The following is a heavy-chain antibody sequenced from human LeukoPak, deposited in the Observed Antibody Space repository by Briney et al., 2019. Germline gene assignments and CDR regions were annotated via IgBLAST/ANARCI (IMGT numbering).Heavy chain of an antibody. CDR2: IIPIFGTA. J-gene: IGHJ4*02. CDR3: ARAVYQALGYCSGGSCYPSPGY. CDR1: GGTFSSYA. D-gene: IGHD2-15*01. V-gene: IGHV1-69*13. Sequence: SVKVSCKASGGTFSSYAISWVRQAPGQGLEWMGGIIPIFGTANYAQKFQGRVTITADESTSTAYMELSSLRSEDTAVYYCARAVYQALGYCSGGSCYPSPGYWGQGTLSPSPQ.